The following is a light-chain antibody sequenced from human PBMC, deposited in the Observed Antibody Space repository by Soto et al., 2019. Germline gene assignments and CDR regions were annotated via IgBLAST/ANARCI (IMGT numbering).Light chain of an antibody. CDR1: SSDVGGYNY. CDR2: EVS. CDR3: SSYTSNSTLL. V-gene: IGLV2-14*01. Sequence: QSALTQSASVSGSPGQSITISCTGTSSDVGGYNYVSWYQQHPGKAPTVIIYEVSNRPSGVSNRFSGSKSGNTASLTISGLQAEDEADYYCSSYTSNSTLLFGGGTKLTVL. J-gene: IGLJ2*01.